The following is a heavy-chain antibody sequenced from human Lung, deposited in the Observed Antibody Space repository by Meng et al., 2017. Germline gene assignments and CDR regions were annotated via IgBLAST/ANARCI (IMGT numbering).Heavy chain of an antibody. CDR1: GGSFSDYD. CDR3: ARGPTTMAHDFDY. CDR2: INHSGST. J-gene: IGHJ4*02. V-gene: IGHV4-34*01. D-gene: IGHD4-11*01. Sequence: VQVQQWGAGLLKPSGTLSLTCVVSGGSFSDYDWSWIRQPPGKGLEWIGEINHSGSTNYNPSLESRATISVDTSQNNLSLKLSSVTAADSAVYYCARGPTTMAHDFDYWGQGTLVTVSS.